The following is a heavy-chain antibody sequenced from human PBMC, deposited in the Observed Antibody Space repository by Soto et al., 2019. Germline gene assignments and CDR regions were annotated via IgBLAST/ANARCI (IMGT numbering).Heavy chain of an antibody. D-gene: IGHD2-2*01. J-gene: IGHJ6*02. Sequence: PSETVSLTCAVYGGSFSGYYWSWIRQPPGKGLEWIGEINHSGSTNYNPSLKSRVTISVDTSKNQFSLKLSSVTAADTAVYYCARGLGYCSSTSCYWVYYYGMDVWGQGTTVTVS. V-gene: IGHV4-34*01. CDR2: INHSGST. CDR1: GGSFSGYY. CDR3: ARGLGYCSSTSCYWVYYYGMDV.